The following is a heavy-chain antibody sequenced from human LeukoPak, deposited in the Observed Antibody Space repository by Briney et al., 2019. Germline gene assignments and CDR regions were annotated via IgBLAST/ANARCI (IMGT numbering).Heavy chain of an antibody. Sequence: SSETLSLTCTVSGGSISSSSYYWGWIRQPSGKGLEWIGSIYYSGSTYYNPSLKSRVTISVDTSKNQFSLKLSSVTAADTAVYYCARLVVPAANRDYWGQGTLVTVSS. CDR3: ARLVVPAANRDY. V-gene: IGHV4-39*01. J-gene: IGHJ4*02. D-gene: IGHD2-2*01. CDR2: IYYSGST. CDR1: GGSISSSSYY.